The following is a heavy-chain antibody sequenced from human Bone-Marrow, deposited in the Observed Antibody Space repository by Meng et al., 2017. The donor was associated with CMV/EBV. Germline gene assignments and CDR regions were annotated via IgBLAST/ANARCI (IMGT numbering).Heavy chain of an antibody. CDR2: IYYSGST. D-gene: IGHD3-3*01. J-gene: IGHJ6*02. CDR1: GGSISSYY. Sequence: SETLSLTCTVSGGSISSYYWSWIRQPPGKGLEWIGYIYYSGSTNYNPSLKSRVTISVDTSKNQFSLKLSSVTAADTAVYYCARDKMDYDFWSGYSGYYYYGMDVWGQGTTVTVSS. V-gene: IGHV4-59*01. CDR3: ARDKMDYDFWSGYSGYYYYGMDV.